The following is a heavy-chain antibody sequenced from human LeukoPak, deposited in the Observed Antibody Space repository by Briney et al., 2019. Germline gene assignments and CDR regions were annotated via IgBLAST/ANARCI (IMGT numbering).Heavy chain of an antibody. J-gene: IGHJ4*02. CDR3: ARGVPEYYDFWSGYFYYFDY. D-gene: IGHD3-3*01. CDR2: IYYSGST. Sequence: SETLSLTCTDPGDSTRSYCWSWIRQPPGKGLEWIWHIYYSGSTNYNPSLKSRVTISVDTSKNQFSLKLTSVTAADTAVYYCARGVPEYYDFWSGYFYYFDYWGQGTLVTVSS. V-gene: IGHV4-59*01. CDR1: GDSTRSYC.